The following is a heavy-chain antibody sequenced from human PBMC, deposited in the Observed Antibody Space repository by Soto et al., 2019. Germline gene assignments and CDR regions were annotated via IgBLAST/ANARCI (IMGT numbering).Heavy chain of an antibody. V-gene: IGHV4-34*01. CDR3: ARVSDISYCRTDV. CDR2: INHSGST. Sequence: QVQLQQWGAGLLKPSETLSLTCAVYDGSFSGYYWSWIRQPPGKGLEGIGEINHSGSTNYNPSLKYRVTISVDTSKNEFCLKLSSVPAADTAVYSGARVSDISYCRTDVWGQGTTVTVSS. CDR1: DGSFSGYY. J-gene: IGHJ6*02.